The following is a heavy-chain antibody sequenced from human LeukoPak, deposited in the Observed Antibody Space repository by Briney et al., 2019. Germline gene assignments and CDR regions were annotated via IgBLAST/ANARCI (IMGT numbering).Heavy chain of an antibody. CDR3: AGTVDTDMVNAFDS. Sequence: PSETLSLTCTVSGGSISSDEYYWSWIRQPPGKGLEWFGYIYYSGSTDYNPSLKSRVTISVDTSKNQFSLKLSSATAADTAVYYCAGTVDTDMVNAFDSWGQGTLVTVSS. J-gene: IGHJ4*02. D-gene: IGHD5-18*01. CDR1: GGSISSDEYY. CDR2: IYYSGST. V-gene: IGHV4-30-4*01.